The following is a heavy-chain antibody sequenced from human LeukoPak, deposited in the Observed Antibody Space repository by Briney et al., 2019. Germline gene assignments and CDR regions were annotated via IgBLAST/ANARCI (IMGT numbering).Heavy chain of an antibody. Sequence: ASVKVSCKASGGTFSSYAISWVRQAPGQGLEWMGWMNPNSGNTGYAQKFQGRVAMTRNTSISTAYMELSSLRSEDTAVYYCARNPTVTTRRPRTSWFDPWGQGTLVTVSS. J-gene: IGHJ5*02. CDR2: MNPNSGNT. CDR3: ARNPTVTTRRPRTSWFDP. V-gene: IGHV1-8*02. D-gene: IGHD4-17*01. CDR1: GGTFSSYA.